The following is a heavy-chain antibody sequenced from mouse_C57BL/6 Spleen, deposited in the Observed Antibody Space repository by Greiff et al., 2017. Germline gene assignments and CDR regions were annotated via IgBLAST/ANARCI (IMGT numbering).Heavy chain of an antibody. Sequence: VQLQQSGAELARPGASVKLSCKASGYTFTSYGISWVKQRPGQGLEWIGDIYPRSGNTYYNEKFKGKATLTADKSSSTAYMELRSLTSEDSAVYFCARERVDYWGQGTTLTVSS. J-gene: IGHJ2*01. CDR2: IYPRSGNT. CDR3: ARERVDY. CDR1: GYTFTSYG. V-gene: IGHV1-81*01.